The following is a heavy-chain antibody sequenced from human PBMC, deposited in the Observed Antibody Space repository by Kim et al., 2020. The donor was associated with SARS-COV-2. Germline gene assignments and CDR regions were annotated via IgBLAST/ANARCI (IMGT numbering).Heavy chain of an antibody. V-gene: IGHV3-21*01. CDR3: AREVFHDYGDYVDY. CDR2: ISSSSSYI. CDR1: GFTFSSYS. J-gene: IGHJ4*02. Sequence: GGSLRLSCAASGFTFSSYSMNWVRQAPGKGLEWVSSISSSSSYIYYADSVKGRFTISRDNAKNSLYLQMNSLRAEDTAVYYCAREVFHDYGDYVDYWGQGTLVTVSS. D-gene: IGHD4-17*01.